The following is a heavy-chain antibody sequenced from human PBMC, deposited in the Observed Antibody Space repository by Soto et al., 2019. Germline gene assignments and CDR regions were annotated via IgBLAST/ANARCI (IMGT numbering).Heavy chain of an antibody. CDR1: GFTFSSYG. D-gene: IGHD1-26*01. CDR2: ISYDGSNK. J-gene: IGHJ4*02. CDR3: AKDLRSCPYDY. Sequence: QVQLVESGGGVVQPGRSLRLSCAASGFTFSSYGMHWVRQAPGKGLEWVAVISYDGSNKYYADSVKGRFTISRDNSKKTLYLQMNSLRAEDTAVYSCAKDLRSCPYDYWGQGTLVTVSS. V-gene: IGHV3-30*18.